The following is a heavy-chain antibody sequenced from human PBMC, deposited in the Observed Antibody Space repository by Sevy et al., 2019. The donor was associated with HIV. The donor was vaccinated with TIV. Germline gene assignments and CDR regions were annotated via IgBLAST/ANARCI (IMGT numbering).Heavy chain of an antibody. Sequence: ASVKVSCKASGYNFNTYGITWVHQAPGQGLEWMGWIGVNNGKTNYAARLQARISMTADTSTSTVYMELRTLTSDDTAIYFCARDSYYYDMHSSYRPPDYWGQGTLVTVSS. CDR1: GYNFNTYG. CDR2: IGVNNGKT. CDR3: ARDSYYYDMHSSYRPPDY. D-gene: IGHD3-22*01. V-gene: IGHV1-18*01. J-gene: IGHJ4*02.